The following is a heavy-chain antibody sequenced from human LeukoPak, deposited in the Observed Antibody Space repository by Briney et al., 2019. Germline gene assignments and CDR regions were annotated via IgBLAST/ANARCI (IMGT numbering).Heavy chain of an antibody. D-gene: IGHD2-15*01. Sequence: ASVKVSCKASGYTFTNYYMHWVRLAPGQGPEWMGWMNPKSGNTGYAQKFQGRVAMTRNTSISTAYMELSSLRSDDTAVYYCARDQDIVVVVAALRQREMGGFDPWGQGTLVTVSS. V-gene: IGHV1-8*01. CDR3: ARDQDIVVVVAALRQREMGGFDP. CDR2: MNPKSGNT. CDR1: GYTFTNYY. J-gene: IGHJ5*02.